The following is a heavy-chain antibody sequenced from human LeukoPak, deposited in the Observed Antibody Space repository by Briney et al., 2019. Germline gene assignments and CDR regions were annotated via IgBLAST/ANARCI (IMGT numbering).Heavy chain of an antibody. Sequence: GGSLRLSCAASGFTVGSNYLTWVRQAPGKGLERVSVIYSGGNTYYADSVKGRFTISRDNSKNTLYLQMNSLRAEDTAVYYCAREPQYYYDSSGPHAFDIWGQGTMVTVSS. J-gene: IGHJ3*02. CDR3: AREPQYYYDSSGPHAFDI. D-gene: IGHD3-22*01. CDR1: GFTVGSNY. CDR2: IYSGGNT. V-gene: IGHV3-66*01.